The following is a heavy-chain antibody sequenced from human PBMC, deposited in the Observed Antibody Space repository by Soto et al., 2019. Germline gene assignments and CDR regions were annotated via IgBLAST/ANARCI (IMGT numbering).Heavy chain of an antibody. CDR3: ARDIVVVPAAIGPFGYYYGMDV. Sequence: ASVKVSCKASGYTFTSYYMHWVRQAPGQGLEWMGIINPSGGSTSYAQKFQGRVTMTRDTSTSTVYMELSSLRSEDTAVYYCARDIVVVPAAIGPFGYYYGMDVWGQGTTVTV. D-gene: IGHD2-2*02. CDR2: INPSGGST. CDR1: GYTFTSYY. J-gene: IGHJ6*02. V-gene: IGHV1-46*03.